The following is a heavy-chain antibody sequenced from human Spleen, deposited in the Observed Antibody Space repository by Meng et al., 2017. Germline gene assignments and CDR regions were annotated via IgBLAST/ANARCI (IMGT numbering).Heavy chain of an antibody. Sequence: QVQLVESGGGVVQPGTSLRLSCAASGFSFDTWGMHWVRQSPGKGLEWVAVIGHDGNYIDYIDSVQGRFTISRDNSKHTLFLQVDSLRAEDTAVYYCARDLNRGKYFDYWGQGALVTVSS. J-gene: IGHJ4*02. D-gene: IGHD1-26*01. V-gene: IGHV3-33*01. CDR3: ARDLNRGKYFDY. CDR2: IGHDGNYI. CDR1: GFSFDTWG.